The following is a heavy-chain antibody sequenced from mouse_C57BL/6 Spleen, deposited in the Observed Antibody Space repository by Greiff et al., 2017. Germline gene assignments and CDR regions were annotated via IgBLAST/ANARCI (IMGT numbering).Heavy chain of an antibody. CDR3: ARADSNGLAY. Sequence: EVQVVESEGGLVQPGSSMKLSCTASGFTFSDYYMAWVRQVPEKGLEWVANINYDGSSTYYLDSLKSRFIISRENAKNILYLQMSSLKSEDTATYYCARADSNGLAYWRQETLVTVSA. J-gene: IGHJ3*01. CDR1: GFTFSDYY. V-gene: IGHV5-16*01. CDR2: INYDGSST. D-gene: IGHD2-5*01.